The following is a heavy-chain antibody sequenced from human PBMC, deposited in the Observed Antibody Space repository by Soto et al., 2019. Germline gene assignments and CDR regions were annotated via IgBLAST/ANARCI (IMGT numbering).Heavy chain of an antibody. CDR2: ISAYNGNT. V-gene: IGHV1-18*01. CDR1: GYTFTSYG. Sequence: GASVKVSCKASGYTFTSYGISWVRQAPGQGLEWMGWISAYNGNTNYAQKLQGRVTMTTDTSTSTAYMELRSLRSDDTAVYYCARDPYYYDSSGYSIIWGQGTMVTVSS. J-gene: IGHJ3*02. D-gene: IGHD3-22*01. CDR3: ARDPYYYDSSGYSII.